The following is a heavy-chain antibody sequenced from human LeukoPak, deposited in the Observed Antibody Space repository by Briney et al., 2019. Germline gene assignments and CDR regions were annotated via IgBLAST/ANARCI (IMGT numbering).Heavy chain of an antibody. CDR3: ATANDMVRAPFDWGY. Sequence: ASVKVSCKVSGYTLTELSMHWVRQAPGKGLEWMGGFDPEDGETIYAQKFQGRVTMTEDTSTDTAYMELSSLRSEDTAVYYCATANDMVRAPFDWGYWGQGTLVTVSS. V-gene: IGHV1-24*01. CDR1: GYTLTELS. CDR2: FDPEDGET. D-gene: IGHD3-10*01. J-gene: IGHJ4*02.